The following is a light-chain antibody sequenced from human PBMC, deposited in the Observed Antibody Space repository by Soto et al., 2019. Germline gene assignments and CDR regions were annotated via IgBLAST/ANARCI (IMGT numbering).Light chain of an antibody. J-gene: IGKJ5*01. CDR2: DAS. Sequence: AIQLTQSPSSLSASVGDRVIITCRASQGVGRAVAWYQLKPRKSPKLLIYDASILETGAPARFSGSGSGTDFTLTISTLQPEDFATYYCQQFNGDPSFGQGTRLDIK. CDR1: QGVGRA. CDR3: QQFNGDPS. V-gene: IGKV1-13*02.